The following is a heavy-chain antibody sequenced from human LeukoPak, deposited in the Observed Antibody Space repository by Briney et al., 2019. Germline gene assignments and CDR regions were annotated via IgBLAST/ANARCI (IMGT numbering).Heavy chain of an antibody. Sequence: GASVKVSCKTSGGTFSSYALSWVRQAPGQGLEWMGRIIPILGIANYAQKFQGRVTITADKSTSTSIAYMELSSLRSEDTAVYYCARGFGYANGAFDIWGQGTMVTVSS. CDR3: ARGFGYANGAFDI. J-gene: IGHJ3*02. CDR2: IIPILGIA. D-gene: IGHD2-8*01. V-gene: IGHV1-69*04. CDR1: GGTFSSYA.